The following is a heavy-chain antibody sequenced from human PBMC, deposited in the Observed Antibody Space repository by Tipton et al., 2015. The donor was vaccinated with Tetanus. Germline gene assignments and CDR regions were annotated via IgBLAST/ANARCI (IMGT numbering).Heavy chain of an antibody. CDR2: MSKDGGFK. CDR1: GFTFSNYG. V-gene: IGHV3-30*18. CDR3: AKDDAGLAQRGGFYFDS. D-gene: IGHD3/OR15-3a*01. Sequence: QLVQSGGGVVQPGRSLRLSCAASGFTFSNYGMHWVRQAPGKGLEWVAVMSKDGGFKHYADSVQGRFTISRDNSKNTFYLEMHSLRSEDTAVYFCAKDDAGLAQRGGFYFDSWGQGTLVTVSS. J-gene: IGHJ4*02.